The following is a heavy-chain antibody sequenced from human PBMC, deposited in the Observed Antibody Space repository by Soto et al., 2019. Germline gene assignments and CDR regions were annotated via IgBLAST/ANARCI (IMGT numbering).Heavy chain of an antibody. V-gene: IGHV3-30*18. Sequence: GGSLRLSCAASGFTFSSYGIHWVRQAPGKGLEWVAVISYDGSNKYYADSVKGRFTISRDNSKNTLYLQMNSLRAEDTAVYYCAKDDDLGRFLIGYYYYGMDVWGQGTTVTVSS. J-gene: IGHJ6*02. CDR2: ISYDGSNK. D-gene: IGHD3-3*01. CDR1: GFTFSSYG. CDR3: AKDDDLGRFLIGYYYYGMDV.